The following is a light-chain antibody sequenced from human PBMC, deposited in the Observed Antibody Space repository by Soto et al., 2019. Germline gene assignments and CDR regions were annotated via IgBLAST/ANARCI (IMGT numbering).Light chain of an antibody. Sequence: DIQMTQTPSTLPASVGDTVSILCRASESIRSWLAWYQQKPGNAPRLLIYDASKLGRGVPSRFSGAGSGTEFILTISSLQPDDFATYFCQQYNSLSPWTFGQGTKVDIK. CDR2: DAS. J-gene: IGKJ1*01. V-gene: IGKV1-5*02. CDR3: QQYNSLSPWT. CDR1: ESIRSW.